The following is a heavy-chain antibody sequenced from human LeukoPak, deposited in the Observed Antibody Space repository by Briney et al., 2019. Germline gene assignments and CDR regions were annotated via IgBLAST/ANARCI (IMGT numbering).Heavy chain of an antibody. Sequence: GRSLRLSCAASGFTFSSYGMHWVRQAPGKGLEWVAVIWYDGSNKYYADSVKGRFTISRDNSKNTLYLQMNSLRAEDTAVYYCAREYSSSSGHLTDYWGQGTLVTVSS. V-gene: IGHV3-33*01. J-gene: IGHJ4*02. CDR1: GFTFSSYG. CDR3: AREYSSSSGHLTDY. CDR2: IWYDGSNK. D-gene: IGHD6-6*01.